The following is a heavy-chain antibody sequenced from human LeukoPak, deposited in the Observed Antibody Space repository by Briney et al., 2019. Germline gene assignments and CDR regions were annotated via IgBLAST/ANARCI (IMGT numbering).Heavy chain of an antibody. CDR1: GFTFSGSA. D-gene: IGHD3-22*01. CDR3: ARAEVSYYDSSGPIDY. CDR2: IWYDGSNK. J-gene: IGHJ4*02. V-gene: IGHV3-33*08. Sequence: PGGSLRLSCAASGFTFSGSAMHWVRQAPGKGLEWVAVIWYDGSNKYYADSVKGRFTISRDNSKNTLYLQMNSLRAEDTAVYYCARAEVSYYDSSGPIDYWGQGTLVTVSS.